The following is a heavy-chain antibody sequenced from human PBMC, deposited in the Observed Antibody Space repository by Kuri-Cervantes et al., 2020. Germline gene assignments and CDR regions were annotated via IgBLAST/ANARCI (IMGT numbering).Heavy chain of an antibody. V-gene: IGHV3-30-3*01. CDR2: ISNDGSNK. D-gene: IGHD3-16*01. Sequence: GGSLRLSCEASGLTFSSYAMDWVRQAPGKGLEWVAVISNDGSNKYYADSVKGRFTISRDNSKNTVYLQMNSLRAEDTALYYCAKDGGKGPPWGQGTLVTVSS. J-gene: IGHJ5*02. CDR1: GLTFSSYA. CDR3: AKDGGKGPP.